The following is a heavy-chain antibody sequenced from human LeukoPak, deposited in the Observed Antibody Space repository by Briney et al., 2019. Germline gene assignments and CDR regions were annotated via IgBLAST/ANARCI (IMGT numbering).Heavy chain of an antibody. V-gene: IGHV3-23*01. D-gene: IGHD6-13*01. Sequence: GGSLRLSCAASGFTVSSNYMSCVRQAPGKGLEWVSAISGSGAYTYYADSVKGRLTISRDNSKNTLYLQMNSLRAEDTAVYYCAKDDGLAAAGTSFDYWGQGTLVTVSS. CDR3: AKDDGLAAAGTSFDY. CDR2: ISGSGAYT. CDR1: GFTVSSNY. J-gene: IGHJ4*02.